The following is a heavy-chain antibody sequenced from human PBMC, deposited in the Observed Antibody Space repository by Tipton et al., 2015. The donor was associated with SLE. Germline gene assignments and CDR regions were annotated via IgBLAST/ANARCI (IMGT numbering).Heavy chain of an antibody. CDR3: ARISENSRYFNA. J-gene: IGHJ5*02. CDR2: IYYSGST. Sequence: TLSLTCTVSGGSVSSGSYYWAWIRQPPGKGPEWIGTIYYSGSTYYYPSLKSRITISVDTSKNQFSLEVRSVTAADTAVYYCARISENSRYFNAWGQGTLVTVAS. CDR1: GGSVSSGSYY. V-gene: IGHV4-39*07. D-gene: IGHD2-15*01.